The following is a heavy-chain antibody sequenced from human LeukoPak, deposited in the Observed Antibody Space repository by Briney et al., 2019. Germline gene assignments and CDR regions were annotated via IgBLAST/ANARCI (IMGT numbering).Heavy chain of an antibody. D-gene: IGHD6-13*01. V-gene: IGHV4-34*01. CDR1: GGSFSGYY. CDR2: INHSGST. CDR3: ARWAAGTSYFDY. J-gene: IGHJ4*02. Sequence: SETLSLTCAVYGGSFSGYYWSWIRQPPGKGLEWIGEINHSGSTYYNPSLKSRVTISVDTSKNQFSLKLSSVTAADTAVYYCARWAAGTSYFDYWGQGTLVTVSS.